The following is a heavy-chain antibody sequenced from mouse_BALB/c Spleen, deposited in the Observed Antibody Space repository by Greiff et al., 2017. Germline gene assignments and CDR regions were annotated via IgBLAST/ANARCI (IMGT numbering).Heavy chain of an antibody. Sequence: EVQLRESGPGLVKPSQSLSLTCTVTGYSITSDYAWNWIRQFPGNKLEWMGYISYSGSTSYNPSLKSRISITRDTSKNQFFLQLNSVTTEDTATYYCARGLLRYLYAMDYWGQGTSVTVSS. CDR3: ARGLLRYLYAMDY. CDR1: GYSITSDYA. J-gene: IGHJ4*01. CDR2: ISYSGST. D-gene: IGHD1-1*01. V-gene: IGHV3-2*02.